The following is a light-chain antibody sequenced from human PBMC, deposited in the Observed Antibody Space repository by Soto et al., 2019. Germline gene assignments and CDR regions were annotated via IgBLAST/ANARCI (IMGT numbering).Light chain of an antibody. CDR3: QQSYSSPQMYT. J-gene: IGKJ2*01. V-gene: IGKV3-20*01. Sequence: EIVLVQSPGTLSLSPGERATLSCRASQSVSNNYLAWYQQKPGQAPRLLIYGASSRATGVPDRFSGSGSGTDFTLTISSLQPEDFATYYCQQSYSSPQMYTFGQGTKLEIK. CDR2: GAS. CDR1: QSVSNNY.